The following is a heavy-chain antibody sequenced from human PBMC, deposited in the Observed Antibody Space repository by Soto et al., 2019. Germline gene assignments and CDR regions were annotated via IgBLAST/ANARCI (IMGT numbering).Heavy chain of an antibody. CDR1: GFTFSSYW. CDR2: IKQDGSEK. V-gene: IGHV3-7*01. Sequence: PGGSLRPSCAASGFTFSSYWMSWVRQAPGKGLEWVANIKQDGSEKYYVDSVKGRFTISRDNAKNSLYLQMNSLRAEDTAVYYCARVDYDIFAGLGAFDIWGQGTMVTVSS. CDR3: ARVDYDIFAGLGAFDI. D-gene: IGHD3-9*01. J-gene: IGHJ3*02.